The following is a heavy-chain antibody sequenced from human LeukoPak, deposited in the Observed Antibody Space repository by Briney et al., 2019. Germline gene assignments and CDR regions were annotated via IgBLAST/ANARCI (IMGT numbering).Heavy chain of an antibody. D-gene: IGHD5/OR15-5a*01. Sequence: GGSLRLSCAASGFTFDDYAMHWVRQAPGKGLEWVSLISGDGGSTYYADSVKGRFTISRDNSKNSLYLQMNSLRTEDTALYHCAKGFFDSAVRSAFDIWGQGTMVTVSS. CDR3: AKGFFDSAVRSAFDI. V-gene: IGHV3-43*02. J-gene: IGHJ3*02. CDR2: ISGDGGST. CDR1: GFTFDDYA.